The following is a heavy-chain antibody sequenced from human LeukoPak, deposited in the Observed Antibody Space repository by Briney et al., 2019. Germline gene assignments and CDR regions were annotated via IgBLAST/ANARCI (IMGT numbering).Heavy chain of an antibody. CDR1: GFTFSSYW. CDR2: INQDGSEK. J-gene: IGHJ4*02. CDR3: ARGVFSFDY. D-gene: IGHD6-13*01. Sequence: GGSLRLSCAVSGFTFSSYWMSWVRQAPGKGLEWMASINQDGSEKYYVDSVKGRFTISRDNAKNSLYLQMNSLRAEDMAVYYCARGVFSFDYWGQGTLVTVSS. V-gene: IGHV3-7*01.